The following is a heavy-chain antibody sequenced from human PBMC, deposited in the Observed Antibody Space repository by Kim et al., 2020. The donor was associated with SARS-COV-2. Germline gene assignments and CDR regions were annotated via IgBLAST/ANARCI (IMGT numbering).Heavy chain of an antibody. CDR2: VNPRGST. CDR1: GGSFSGNF. V-gene: IGHV4-34*01. CDR3: ARGALSVFRGPAPLDL. Sequence: SETLSLTCAVYGGSFSGNFWTWIRQSPGKGLEWIGEVNPRGSTNYTPSPRSRVTISVDTSNDQLSRRLPPVTAPDTAIYSFARGALSVFRGPAPLDLWGR. D-gene: IGHD3-10*01. J-gene: IGHJ2*01.